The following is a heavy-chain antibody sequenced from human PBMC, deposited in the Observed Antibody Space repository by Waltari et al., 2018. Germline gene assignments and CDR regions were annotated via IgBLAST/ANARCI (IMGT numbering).Heavy chain of an antibody. D-gene: IGHD6-13*01. CDR1: GFTVSSNY. CDR3: ARSPLPGYSSSWYGYFFDY. J-gene: IGHJ4*02. Sequence: EVQLVETGGGLIQPGGSLRLSCAASGFTVSSNYMSWVRQASGKGLEWVSVIYSGGSTYYADSVKGRFTISRDNSKNTLYLQMNSLRAEDTAVYYCARSPLPGYSSSWYGYFFDYWGQGTLVTVSS. V-gene: IGHV3-53*02. CDR2: IYSGGST.